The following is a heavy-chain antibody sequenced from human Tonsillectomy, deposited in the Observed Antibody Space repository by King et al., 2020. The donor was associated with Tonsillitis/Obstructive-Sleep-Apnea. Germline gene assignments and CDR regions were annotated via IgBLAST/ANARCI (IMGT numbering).Heavy chain of an antibody. CDR3: ARDGVTTVTPEYYYYMDV. D-gene: IGHD4-17*01. CDR2: INPNSGGT. J-gene: IGHJ6*03. CDR1: GYTFTGYY. V-gene: IGHV1-2*06. Sequence: QLVQSGAEVKKPGASVKVSCKASGYTFTGYYMHWVRQAPGQGLEWMGRINPNSGGTNYAQKFQGRVTMTRDTSISTAYMELSRLRSDDTAVYYCARDGVTTVTPEYYYYMDVWGKGTTVTVSS.